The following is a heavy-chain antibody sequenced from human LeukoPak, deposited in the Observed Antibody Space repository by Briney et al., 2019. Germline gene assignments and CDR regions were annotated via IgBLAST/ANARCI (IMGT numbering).Heavy chain of an antibody. J-gene: IGHJ4*02. CDR1: GGSISSYY. V-gene: IGHV4-59*01. Sequence: SETLSLTCTVSGGSISSYYWSWIRQPPGKGLEWIGYIYYSGSTNYNPSLKSRVTISVDTSKNQFSLKLSSVTAADTAVYYCARGGEVGATPFDYWGQGTLVTVSS. CDR3: ARGGEVGATPFDY. D-gene: IGHD1-26*01. CDR2: IYYSGST.